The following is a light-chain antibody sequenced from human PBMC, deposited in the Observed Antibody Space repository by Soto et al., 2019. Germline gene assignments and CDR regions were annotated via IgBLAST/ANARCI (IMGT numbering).Light chain of an antibody. J-gene: IGLJ2*01. CDR2: EVS. CDR1: SSDVGAYDF. Sequence: QSALTQPPSASGSPGQSVTISCTGTSSDVGAYDFVSWYQQHPGKAPKLLIYEVSNRPSGIPDRFSGSKSGNTASLTVSGLQAEDEADYYCSSYAGSNLVFGGGTKVTVL. V-gene: IGLV2-8*01. CDR3: SSYAGSNLV.